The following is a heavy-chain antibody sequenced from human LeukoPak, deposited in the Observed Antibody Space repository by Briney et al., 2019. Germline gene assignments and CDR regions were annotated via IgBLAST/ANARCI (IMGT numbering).Heavy chain of an antibody. CDR1: GFTFSSYS. CDR2: ISSSSSYI. Sequence: PGGSLRLSCAASGFTFSSYSMNWVRQAPGEGLEWVSSISSSSSYIYYADSVKGRFTISRDNAKNSLYLQMNSLRAEDTAVYYCARAYYAAFDYWGQGTLVTVSS. V-gene: IGHV3-21*01. CDR3: ARAYYAAFDY. J-gene: IGHJ4*02. D-gene: IGHD3-3*01.